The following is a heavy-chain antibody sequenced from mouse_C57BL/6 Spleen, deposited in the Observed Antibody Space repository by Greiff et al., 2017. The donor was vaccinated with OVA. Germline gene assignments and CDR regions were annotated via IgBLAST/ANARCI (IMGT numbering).Heavy chain of an antibody. V-gene: IGHV3-6*01. CDR3: ARVPAL. J-gene: IGHJ3*01. Sequence: VQLQQSGPGLVKPSQSLSLTCSVTGYSITSGYYWNWIRQFPGNKLEWMGYISYDGSNNYNPSLKNRISITRDTSKNQFFLKLNSVTTEDTATYYCARVPALWGQGTLVTVSA. CDR1: GYSITSGYY. CDR2: ISYDGSN.